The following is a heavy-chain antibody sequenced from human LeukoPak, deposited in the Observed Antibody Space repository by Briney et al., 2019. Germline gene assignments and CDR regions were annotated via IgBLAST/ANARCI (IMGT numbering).Heavy chain of an antibody. CDR1: GGTFSSSA. J-gene: IGHJ4*02. CDR2: LIPIFGTA. D-gene: IGHD5-18*01. CDR3: ARDLVLRGYSYGGLDY. Sequence: ASVKDSCKASGGTFSSSAIRWGRQGPGQRLEWMGALIPIFGTANYAQKFQGRVTITTDESTSTAYMELSSLRSEDTAVYYCARDLVLRGYSYGGLDYWGQGTLVTVSS. V-gene: IGHV1-69*05.